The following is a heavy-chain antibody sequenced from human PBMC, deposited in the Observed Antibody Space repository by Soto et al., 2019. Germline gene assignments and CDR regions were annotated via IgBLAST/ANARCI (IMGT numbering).Heavy chain of an antibody. V-gene: IGHV1-8*01. CDR1: GYTFTSYD. J-gene: IGHJ4*02. Sequence: QVQLVQSGAEVKKPGASVKVSCKSSGYTFTSYDINWVRQATRQGLEWMGWMNPNSGNTGYAQKFQGRVTMTRNTPLSAAYMDLSSLRYEDTAVYYCAVNPDYYDSGALPDYWGQGTLVTFSS. CDR2: MNPNSGNT. CDR3: AVNPDYYDSGALPDY. D-gene: IGHD3-22*01.